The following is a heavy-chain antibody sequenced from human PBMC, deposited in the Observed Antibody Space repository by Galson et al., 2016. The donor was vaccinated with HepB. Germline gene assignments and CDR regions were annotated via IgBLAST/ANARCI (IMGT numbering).Heavy chain of an antibody. CDR2: IGTAGDT. V-gene: IGHV3-13*01. Sequence: SLRLSCAASGFTLSRGDIHWVRQVAGRGPEWVSNIGTAGDTYYASSVKGRFTISRENATNSLYLQMNDLRAEDAAVYYCARGSDSGSGSLYWSLDLWGRGTLVTVSS. D-gene: IGHD3-10*01. CDR1: GFTLSRGD. J-gene: IGHJ2*01. CDR3: ARGSDSGSGSLYWSLDL.